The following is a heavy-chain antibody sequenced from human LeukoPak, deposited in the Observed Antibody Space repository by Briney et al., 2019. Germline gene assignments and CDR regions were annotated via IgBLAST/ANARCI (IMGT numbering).Heavy chain of an antibody. D-gene: IGHD5-18*01. V-gene: IGHV3-30-3*01. CDR3: ARVEYGYSYGDLDY. CDR1: GFTFSSYT. Sequence: PGGSRRLSCAASGFTFSSYTMPWVRQAPGKGLEWVAVISYDGSNKYYADSVKGRFTISRDNSKNTLYLQMNSLRAEDTAVYYCARVEYGYSYGDLDYWGQGTLVTVSS. CDR2: ISYDGSNK. J-gene: IGHJ4*02.